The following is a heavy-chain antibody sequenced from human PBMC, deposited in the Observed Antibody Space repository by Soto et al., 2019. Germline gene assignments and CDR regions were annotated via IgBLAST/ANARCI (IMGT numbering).Heavy chain of an antibody. J-gene: IGHJ4*02. Sequence: QLQLQESGSGLVKPSQTLSLTCAVSGGSISSGGYSWSWIRQPPGKGLEWIGYIYHSGSTYYNPSLKSRVARSEARSKNQFSLTISSVTAADTAVYYCAIAIPVYAVVWGQGTLVTVSS. CDR2: IYHSGST. D-gene: IGHD2-2*01. CDR3: AIAIPVYAVV. CDR1: GGSISSGGYS. V-gene: IGHV4-30-2*01.